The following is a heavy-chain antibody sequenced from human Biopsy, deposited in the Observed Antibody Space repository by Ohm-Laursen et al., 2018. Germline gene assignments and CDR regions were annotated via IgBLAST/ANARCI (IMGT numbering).Heavy chain of an antibody. V-gene: IGHV2-70*04. CDR2: IGWDDDE. Sequence: TQTLTLTCTFSGFSLRTSGIRMSWVRQPPGKALEWLARIGWDDDEFYSTSLKARLTVSKDTSKNQVVLTLTNMDPVDTATYYCARSRAYSLGALEYWGQGILVTVSS. CDR3: ARSRAYSLGALEY. D-gene: IGHD5-18*01. J-gene: IGHJ4*02. CDR1: GFSLRTSGIR.